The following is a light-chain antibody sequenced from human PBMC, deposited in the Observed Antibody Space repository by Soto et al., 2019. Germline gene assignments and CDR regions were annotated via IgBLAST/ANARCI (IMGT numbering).Light chain of an antibody. CDR2: GAS. CDR3: QKYNNWPPWT. V-gene: IGKV3-15*01. J-gene: IGKJ1*01. CDR1: QSVSSN. Sequence: EIVMTQSPATLSVSPGERATLSCRASQSVSSNLAWYQQKPGQAPRLLIYGASTRATGIPARFSGSGSGTEFTLTISSLQCEDFAVYYCQKYNNWPPWTFGQGTKVDIK.